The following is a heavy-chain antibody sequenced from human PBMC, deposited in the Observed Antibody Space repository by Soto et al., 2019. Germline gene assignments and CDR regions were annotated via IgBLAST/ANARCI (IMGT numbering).Heavy chain of an antibody. CDR3: VRNRASYGTLFGWFDP. Sequence: QVQLVESGGGVVQPGRSLRLSCAASGVTFRSSAMHWVRQAPGKGLEWVAVISYDASNEYYADSVKGRFTISRDNSKNTLYLQMNSLRTEDTAMYYCVRNRASYGTLFGWFDPWGQGTLVTVSS. V-gene: IGHV3-30-3*01. CDR1: GVTFRSSA. CDR2: ISYDASNE. J-gene: IGHJ5*02. D-gene: IGHD5-18*01.